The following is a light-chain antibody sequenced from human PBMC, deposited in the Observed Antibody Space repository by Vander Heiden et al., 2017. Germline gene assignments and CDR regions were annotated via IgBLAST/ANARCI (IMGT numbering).Light chain of an antibody. CDR1: QTVRSDY. CDR3: QQYGASFT. J-gene: IGKJ3*01. CDR2: GAS. Sequence: IVLTQSPGTLSLSPGERATLSCRASQTVRSDYLAWYQQKPGPPPSLLIYGASTRATDLPDRCSGSGSGTDFTLTISRLEPEDFAMYYCQQYGASFTFGPGTKVDIK. V-gene: IGKV3-20*01.